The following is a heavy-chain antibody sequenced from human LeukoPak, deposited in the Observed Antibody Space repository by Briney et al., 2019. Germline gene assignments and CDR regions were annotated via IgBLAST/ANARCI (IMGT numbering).Heavy chain of an antibody. Sequence: PGGSLRLSCAASGFTFSSYSMNWVRQAPGKGLEWVSSISTSSSYIHYADSVKGRFTISRDNAKNSLYLQMNSLRAEDTAVYYCARVRRIRYSGSYGDYWGQGTLVTVSS. J-gene: IGHJ4*02. CDR1: GFTFSSYS. CDR3: ARVRRIRYSGSYGDY. V-gene: IGHV3-21*01. D-gene: IGHD1-26*01. CDR2: ISTSSSYI.